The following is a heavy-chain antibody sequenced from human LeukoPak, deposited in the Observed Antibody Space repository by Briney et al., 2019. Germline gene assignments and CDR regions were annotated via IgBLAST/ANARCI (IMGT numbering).Heavy chain of an antibody. CDR2: ISGAAITT. CDR3: AKNPLGGMVRGVQTDY. Sequence: GGSLRLSCAASGFTFTSYAMSWVRRAPGKGLEWVSGISGAAITTYYADSVKGRFTISRDNSKNTLYLQMNSLRAEDTAVYYCAKNPLGGMVRGVQTDYWGQGTLVTVSS. V-gene: IGHV3-23*01. D-gene: IGHD3-10*01. J-gene: IGHJ4*02. CDR1: GFTFTSYA.